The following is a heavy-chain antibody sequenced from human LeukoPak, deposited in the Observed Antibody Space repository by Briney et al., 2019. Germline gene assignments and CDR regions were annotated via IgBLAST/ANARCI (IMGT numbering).Heavy chain of an antibody. V-gene: IGHV1-18*01. J-gene: IGHJ6*02. CDR2: ISAYNGNT. D-gene: IGHD6-19*01. CDR1: GYTFTSYG. CDR3: ASPGIAVARYYYYGMDV. Sequence: ASVKVSCKASGYTFTSYGISWVRQAPGQGLEWMGWISAYNGNTNYAQKLQGRVTITADKSTSTAYMELSSLRSEDTAVYYCASPGIAVARYYYYGMDVWGQGTTVTVSS.